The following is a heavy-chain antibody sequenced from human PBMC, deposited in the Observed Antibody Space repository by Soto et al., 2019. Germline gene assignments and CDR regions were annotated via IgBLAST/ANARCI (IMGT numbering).Heavy chain of an antibody. CDR1: GYYSSSYW. Sequence: GESLKISCRGSGYYSSSYWIAWVRQMSGKGLEWVGSVYVSDSETKYSPSFQGQVTISADKYTDTAYLYWSSLKASDTAMYYCARRGTLSGRDAFDVWGEGTMVTVSS. CDR3: ARRGTLSGRDAFDV. CDR2: VYVSDSET. J-gene: IGHJ3*01. D-gene: IGHD5-12*01. V-gene: IGHV5-51*01.